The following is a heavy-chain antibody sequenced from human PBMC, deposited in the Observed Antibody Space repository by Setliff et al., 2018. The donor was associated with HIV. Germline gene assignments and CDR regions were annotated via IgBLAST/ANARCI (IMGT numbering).Heavy chain of an antibody. CDR1: GYTFTSYY. Sequence: ASVKVSCKASGYTFTSYYMHWVRQAPGQGLEWMGIINPSGGSTSYAQKFQGRVTMTRDTSTSTVYMELSSLRSEDTAVYYCTTDLGIAAAGPKMYNWFDPWGQGTLVTVSS. CDR2: INPSGGST. V-gene: IGHV1-46*01. J-gene: IGHJ5*02. D-gene: IGHD6-13*01. CDR3: TTDLGIAAAGPKMYNWFDP.